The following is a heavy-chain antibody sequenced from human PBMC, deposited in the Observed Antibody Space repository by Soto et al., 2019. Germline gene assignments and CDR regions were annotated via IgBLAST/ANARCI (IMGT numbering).Heavy chain of an antibody. CDR3: ARVRLATDYYYFGMDL. CDR1: GGTFSSYA. V-gene: IGHV1-69*01. CDR2: IIPIFGTA. J-gene: IGHJ6*02. D-gene: IGHD5-12*01. Sequence: QVQLVQSGAEVKKPGSSLKVSCKASGGTFSSYAISWVRQAPGQGLEWMGGIIPIFGTANYAQKLQGRVTITADESTSTAYMELSSPRSEDTAVYYCARVRLATDYYYFGMDLWGQGTTVTVSS.